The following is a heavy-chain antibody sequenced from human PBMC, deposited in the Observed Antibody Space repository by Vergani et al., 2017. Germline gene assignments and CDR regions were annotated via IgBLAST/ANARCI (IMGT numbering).Heavy chain of an antibody. CDR2: LYYSGST. CDR1: GGSISSYY. V-gene: IGHV4-59*01. D-gene: IGHD3/OR15-3a*01. J-gene: IGHJ3*02. Sequence: QVQLQESGPGLVKPSETLSLTCTVSGGSISSYYWSWIRQPPGKGLEWIGYLYYSGSTNYNPSLKSRVTISVDTSKNQFSLKLSSVTAADTAVYYCARTSLDLYGSDALDIWGQGTMVTVSS. CDR3: ARTSLDLYGSDALDI.